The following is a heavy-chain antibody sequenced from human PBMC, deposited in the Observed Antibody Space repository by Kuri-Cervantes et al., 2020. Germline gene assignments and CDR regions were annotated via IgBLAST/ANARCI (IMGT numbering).Heavy chain of an antibody. J-gene: IGHJ4*02. CDR2: ITPFNGNT. CDR1: GYTFTYRY. V-gene: IGHV1-45*02. CDR3: ASDRGVYCTNGVCFHSPVYFDY. D-gene: IGHD2-8*01. Sequence: SVKVSCKASGYTFTYRYLHWVRQAPGQALEWMGWITPFNGNTNYAQKFQGRVTMTTDTSTSTAYMELRSLRSDDTAVYYCASDRGVYCTNGVCFHSPVYFDYWGQGTLVTVSS.